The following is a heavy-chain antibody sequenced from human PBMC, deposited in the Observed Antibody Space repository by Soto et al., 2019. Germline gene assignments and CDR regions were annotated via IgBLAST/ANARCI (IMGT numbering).Heavy chain of an antibody. V-gene: IGHV1-18*04. D-gene: IGHD6-19*01. CDR2: ISAYNGNT. CDR3: AKTTSLAVAAPFDY. CDR1: GYTFTSYG. J-gene: IGHJ4*02. Sequence: QVQLVQSGAEVKKPGASVKVSCKASGYTFTSYGISWVRQAPGQGLEWMGWISAYNGNTNYAQKLQGRVTMTTDTSTSTAYMELRNLRSDDTAGDYCAKTTSLAVAAPFDYWGQGTLVTVSS.